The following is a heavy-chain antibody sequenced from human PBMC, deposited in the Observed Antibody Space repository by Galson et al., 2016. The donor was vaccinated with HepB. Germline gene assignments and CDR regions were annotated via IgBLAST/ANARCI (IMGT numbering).Heavy chain of an antibody. Sequence: SLRLSCAASGFTVSSNYMTWVRQAPGKGQEYVSVIYSGGTTYYADSVKGRFTISRDNSKNTLFLQMNTLRAEDTAVYYCARGVYGDHGWFDYWGQGTLVTVSS. CDR3: ARGVYGDHGWFDY. J-gene: IGHJ4*02. D-gene: IGHD4-17*01. CDR1: GFTVSSNY. CDR2: IYSGGTT. V-gene: IGHV3-66*02.